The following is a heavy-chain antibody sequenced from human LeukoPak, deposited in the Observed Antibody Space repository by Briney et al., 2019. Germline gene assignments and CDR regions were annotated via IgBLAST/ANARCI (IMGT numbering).Heavy chain of an antibody. CDR1: GFTFSSYW. Sequence: GGSLRLSCAASGFTFSSYWMSWVRQAPGKGLEWVANIKQDGSEKYYVDSVKGRFTISRDNAKNSLYLQMNSLRAEDTAVYYCARDRVVVVAGYWYFDLRGRGTLVTVSS. CDR2: IKQDGSEK. CDR3: ARDRVVVVAGYWYFDL. D-gene: IGHD2-15*01. V-gene: IGHV3-7*01. J-gene: IGHJ2*01.